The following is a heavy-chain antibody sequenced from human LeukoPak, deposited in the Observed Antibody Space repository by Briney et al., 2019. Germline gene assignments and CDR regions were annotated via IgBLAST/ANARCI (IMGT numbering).Heavy chain of an antibody. Sequence: GESLRISCKGSGYSFTSYWISWVRQMPGKGLEWRGRIDPSDSYTHYSPSFQSHVTISADKSIRTAYLQWSSLKASDTAMYYCARHFLRGSGSFNWFDPWGQGTLVTVSS. J-gene: IGHJ5*02. V-gene: IGHV5-10-1*01. CDR2: IDPSDSYT. CDR1: GYSFTSYW. CDR3: ARHFLRGSGSFNWFDP. D-gene: IGHD3-10*01.